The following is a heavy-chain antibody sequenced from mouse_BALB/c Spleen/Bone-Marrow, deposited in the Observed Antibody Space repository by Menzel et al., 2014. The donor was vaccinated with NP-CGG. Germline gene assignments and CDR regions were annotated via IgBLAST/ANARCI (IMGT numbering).Heavy chain of an antibody. J-gene: IGHJ4*01. CDR1: GFAFSGYD. CDR2: ISSGGSNT. D-gene: IGHD2-2*01. V-gene: IGHV5-12-1*01. CDR3: ARQRGYAYAMDY. Sequence: EVKLVESGGGLVKPGGSLKFSCAAPGFAFSGYDMSWVRQTPEKRLEWVAYISSGGSNTYYPDTVKGRFTISRDNAKNTLYLQMNSLKSEDTAMYYCARQRGYAYAMDYWGQGISVTVSS.